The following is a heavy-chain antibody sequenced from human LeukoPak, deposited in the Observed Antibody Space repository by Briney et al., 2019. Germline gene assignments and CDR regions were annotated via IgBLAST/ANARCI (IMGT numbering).Heavy chain of an antibody. J-gene: IGHJ4*02. CDR3: ARAVAGIPDY. V-gene: IGHV4-34*01. CDR2: INHSGST. D-gene: IGHD6-19*01. CDR1: GGSFSGYY. Sequence: SETLSLTCAVYGGSFSGYYWSWIRQPPGKGLEWIGEINHSGSTNYNPSLKSRVTISVDTSKNQFSLKLSSVTAADTAVYYCARAVAGIPDYWGQGTLVTVSS.